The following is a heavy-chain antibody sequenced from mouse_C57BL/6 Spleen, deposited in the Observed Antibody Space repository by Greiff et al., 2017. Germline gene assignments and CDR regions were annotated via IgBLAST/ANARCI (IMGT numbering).Heavy chain of an antibody. D-gene: IGHD4-1*01. CDR2: IDPSDSYT. V-gene: IGHV1-69*01. CDR1: GYTFTSYW. CDR3: ARTELTGDFDY. Sequence: QVQLQQPGAELVMPGASVKLSCKASGYTFTSYWMHWVKQRPGQGLEWIGEIDPSDSYTNYNQKFKGKSTLTVDKSSSTAYMQLSSLTSEYSAVYYCARTELTGDFDYWGQGTTLTVSS. J-gene: IGHJ2*01.